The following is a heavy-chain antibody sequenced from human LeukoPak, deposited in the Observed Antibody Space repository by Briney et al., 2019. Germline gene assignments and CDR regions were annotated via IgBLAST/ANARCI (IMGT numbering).Heavy chain of an antibody. J-gene: IGHJ6*04. V-gene: IGHV3-48*03. CDR2: ISRSGSTI. Sequence: PGGSLRLSCAASGFTFSSYEMNWVRQAPGKGLEWVSYISRSGSTIYYADSAKGRFTISRDNAKNSLYLQMNSLRAEDTAVYYCAELGITMIGGVWGKGTTVTISS. CDR1: GFTFSSYE. CDR3: AELGITMIGGV. D-gene: IGHD3-10*02.